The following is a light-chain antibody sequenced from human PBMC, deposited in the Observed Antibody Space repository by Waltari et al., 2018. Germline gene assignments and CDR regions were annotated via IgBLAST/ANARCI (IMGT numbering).Light chain of an antibody. CDR3: CSRADSHTYV. J-gene: IGLJ1*01. CDR2: DVT. Sequence: QSALTQPHSVSGSPGQSVTIFCTGTSSDVGRYDYVSWYQQHPGKAPKLIICDVTKRPAGVPDRFSVSKSGNPASLTISGLQAEDEADYYCCSRADSHTYVFGTGTKVTVL. V-gene: IGLV2-11*01. CDR1: SSDVGRYDY.